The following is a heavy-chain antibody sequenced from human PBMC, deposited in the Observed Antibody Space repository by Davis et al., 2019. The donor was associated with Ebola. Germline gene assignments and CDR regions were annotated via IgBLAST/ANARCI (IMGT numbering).Heavy chain of an antibody. CDR1: AFTFSNYW. CDR3: ARALHDEVLDY. V-gene: IGHV3-30*03. Sequence: PGGSLRLSCAASAFTFSNYWKHWVRHAPGKGLEWVAVTSHNEKERFYGESVQGRFTISRDNSENVLYLQMDSLRPDDTAIYFCARALHDEVLDYWGQGTPVTVSS. J-gene: IGHJ4*02. CDR2: TSHNEKER. D-gene: IGHD1-1*01.